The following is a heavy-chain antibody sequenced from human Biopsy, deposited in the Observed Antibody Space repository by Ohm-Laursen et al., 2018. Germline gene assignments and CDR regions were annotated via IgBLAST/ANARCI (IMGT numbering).Heavy chain of an antibody. CDR3: ARDRGYYSDRTVPGYFDL. D-gene: IGHD3-22*01. CDR1: GDSISSNY. J-gene: IGHJ2*01. CDR2: VFYTGST. V-gene: IGHV4-59*01. Sequence: SDTLSLTWTVSGDSISSNYWSWIRQPPGKGLGWIGYVFYTGSTDYNPSLQSRVTISVDTSKNHFSLRLRSVIPADTAIYYCARDRGYYSDRTVPGYFDLWGRGTLVTVSS.